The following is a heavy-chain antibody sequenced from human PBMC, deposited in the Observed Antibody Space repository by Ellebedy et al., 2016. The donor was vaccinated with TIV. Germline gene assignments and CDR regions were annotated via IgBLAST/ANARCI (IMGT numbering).Heavy chain of an antibody. V-gene: IGHV3-11*01. CDR3: ARSLRFLEWFVPGY. D-gene: IGHD3-3*01. Sequence: GGSLRLSXAASGFTFSDYYMSWIRQAPGKGLEWVSYISSSGSTIYYADSVKGRFTISRDNAKNSLYLQMNSLRAEDTAVYYCARSLRFLEWFVPGYWGQGTLVTVSS. CDR1: GFTFSDYY. J-gene: IGHJ4*02. CDR2: ISSSGSTI.